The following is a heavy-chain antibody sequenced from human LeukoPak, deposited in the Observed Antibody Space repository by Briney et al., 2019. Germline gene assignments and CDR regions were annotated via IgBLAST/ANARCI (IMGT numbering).Heavy chain of an antibody. V-gene: IGHV4-34*01. D-gene: IGHD2-2*01. J-gene: IGHJ4*02. Sequence: SETLSLTCAVYGGSFSDYYWNWIRQPPGKGLEWIGEINHSGSTNYNPSLKSRVTISVDTSKNQLSLKLSSVIAADTAVYYCARSTHCSSTSCPRGPFDYWGQGTLVTVSS. CDR2: INHSGST. CDR1: GGSFSDYY. CDR3: ARSTHCSSTSCPRGPFDY.